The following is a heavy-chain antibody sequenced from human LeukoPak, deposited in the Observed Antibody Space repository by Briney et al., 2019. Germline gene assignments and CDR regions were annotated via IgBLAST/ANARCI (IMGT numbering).Heavy chain of an antibody. CDR2: INWNGGST. Sequence: GGSLRLSCAASGFTFDDYGMSWVRQAPGKGLEWVSGINWNGGSTGYADSVKGRFTISRDNAKNSLYLQMNSLRAEDTALYYCARDGQVITMIVVVNDAFDIWGQGTMVTVSS. J-gene: IGHJ3*02. CDR1: GFTFDDYG. CDR3: ARDGQVITMIVVVNDAFDI. V-gene: IGHV3-20*04. D-gene: IGHD3-22*01.